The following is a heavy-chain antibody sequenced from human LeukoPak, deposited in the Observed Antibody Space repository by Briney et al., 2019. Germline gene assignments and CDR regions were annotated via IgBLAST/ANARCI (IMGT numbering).Heavy chain of an antibody. J-gene: IGHJ6*02. V-gene: IGHV3-33*01. CDR2: IWYDGSNK. D-gene: IGHD1-26*01. CDR1: GFTFSSYG. CDR3: ARDWIMVGATRTDYYYYGMDD. Sequence: GGSLRLSCAASGFTFSSYGMHWVRQAPGKGLEWVAVIWYDGSNKYYADSVKGRFTISRDNSKNTLYLQMNSLRAEDTAVYYCARDWIMVGATRTDYYYYGMDDWGQGTTVTVSS.